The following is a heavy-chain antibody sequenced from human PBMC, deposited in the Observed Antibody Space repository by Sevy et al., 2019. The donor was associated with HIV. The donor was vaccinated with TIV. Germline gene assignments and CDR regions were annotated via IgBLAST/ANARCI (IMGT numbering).Heavy chain of an antibody. D-gene: IGHD7-27*01. CDR2: IYTSGST. CDR3: AREKTGRNWGHLDY. J-gene: IGHJ4*02. CDR1: GGSISSYY. V-gene: IGHV4-4*07. Sequence: SETLSLTCTVSGGSISSYYWSWIRQPAGKGLEWIGRIYTSGSTNYNPALKSRVTMSVDTSKNQFSLKLSSVTAADTAVYYCAREKTGRNWGHLDYWGQGTLVTVSS.